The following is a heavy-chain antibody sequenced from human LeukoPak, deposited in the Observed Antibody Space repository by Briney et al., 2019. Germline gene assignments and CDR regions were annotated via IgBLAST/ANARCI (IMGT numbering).Heavy chain of an antibody. V-gene: IGHV3-20*04. CDR1: GFTFDDYG. CDR2: ISWNGGST. J-gene: IGHJ3*02. CDR3: ARDKKATYYYDSSGYYTGYDAFDI. Sequence: PGGSLRLSCAASGFTFDDYGMSWVRQAPGKGLEWVSGISWNGGSTDYADSVKGRFTISRDNSKNSLYLQMNSLRAEDTALYYCARDKKATYYYDSSGYYTGYDAFDIWGQGTMVTVSS. D-gene: IGHD3-22*01.